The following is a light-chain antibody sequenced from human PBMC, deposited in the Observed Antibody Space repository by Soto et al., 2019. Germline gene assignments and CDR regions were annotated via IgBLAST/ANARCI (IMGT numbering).Light chain of an antibody. J-gene: IGLJ2*01. CDR3: SSYAGTNNVI. CDR2: EVT. CDR1: ISDVGGYNH. Sequence: QSALTQPPSASGSPGQSVTISCAGSISDVGGYNHVSWYQQHPGKAPKLLIYEVTKRPSGVPARFSGSKSDNTASLTVSGLQGDDEADYYCSSYAGTNNVIFGGGTKLTVL. V-gene: IGLV2-8*01.